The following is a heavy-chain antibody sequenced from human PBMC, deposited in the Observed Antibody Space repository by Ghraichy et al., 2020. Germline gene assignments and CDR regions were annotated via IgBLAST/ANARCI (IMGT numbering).Heavy chain of an antibody. D-gene: IGHD1-26*01. CDR1: GGTFSSYA. V-gene: IGHV1-69*04. J-gene: IGHJ2*01. CDR2: IIPILGIA. CDR3: ARDSHGVVGATQHYWYFDL. Sequence: SVKVSCKASGGTFSSYAISWVRQAPGQGLEWMGRIIPILGIANYAQKFQGRVTITADKSTSTAYMELSSLRSEDTAVYYCARDSHGVVGATQHYWYFDLWGRGTLVTVSS.